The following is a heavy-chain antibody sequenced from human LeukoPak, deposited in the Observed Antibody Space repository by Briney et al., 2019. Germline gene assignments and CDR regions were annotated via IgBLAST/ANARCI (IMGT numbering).Heavy chain of an antibody. D-gene: IGHD6-13*01. V-gene: IGHV1-2*02. CDR2: INPNSGGT. CDR3: ARRLSYSSSWYYYYYMDV. CDR1: GYTFTSYY. J-gene: IGHJ6*03. Sequence: ASVKVSCKASGYTFTSYYMHWVRQAPGQGLEWIGWINPNSGGTNYAQKFQGRVTMTRDTSISTAYMELSRLRSDDTAVYYCARRLSYSSSWYYYYYMDVWGKGTTVTVSS.